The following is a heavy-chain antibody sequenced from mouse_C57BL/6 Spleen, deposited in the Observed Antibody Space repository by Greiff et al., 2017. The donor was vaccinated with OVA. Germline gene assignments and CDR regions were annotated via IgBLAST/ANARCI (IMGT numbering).Heavy chain of an antibody. D-gene: IGHD1-1*01. J-gene: IGHJ4*01. CDR2: IYPGGGYT. V-gene: IGHV1-63*01. CDR1: GYTFTNYW. Sequence: QVQLQQSGAELVRPGTSVKMSCKASGYTFTNYWIGWAKQRPGHGLEWIGDIYPGGGYTNYNEKFKGKATLTADKSSSTAYMQFSSLTSEDSAIYYCARRHYYGSSRYAMDYRGQGTSVTVSS. CDR3: ARRHYYGSSRYAMDY.